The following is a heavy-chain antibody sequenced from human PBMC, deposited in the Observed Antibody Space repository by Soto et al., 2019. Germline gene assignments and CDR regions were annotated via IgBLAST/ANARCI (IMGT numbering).Heavy chain of an antibody. CDR1: GGTFSSYA. D-gene: IGHD2-2*01. CDR2: IIPISGTA. Sequence: QVQLVKSGAEVKKPGSSVKVSCKASGGTFSSYAISWVRQAPGQGLEWMGGIIPISGTANYAQKFQGRVTITADEYTSTVSMELSSLRSEDTAVYFCARSQGSSTSLEIYYYYYYGMDVWGQGTTVTVSS. V-gene: IGHV1-69*01. CDR3: ARSQGSSTSLEIYYYYYYGMDV. J-gene: IGHJ6*02.